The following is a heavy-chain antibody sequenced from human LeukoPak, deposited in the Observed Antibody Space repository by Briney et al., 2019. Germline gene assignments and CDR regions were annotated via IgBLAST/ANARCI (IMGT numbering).Heavy chain of an antibody. V-gene: IGHV4-59*08. Sequence: SETLSLTCTVSGGSISSYYWSWIRQPPGKGLDWIGYIYYSGSTNYNPSLKSRVTISLDTSKNQFSLNLSSVTAADTAVYYCARHHDFWSDSNWFDPWGQGTLVTVSS. J-gene: IGHJ5*02. D-gene: IGHD3-3*01. CDR1: GGSISSYY. CDR2: IYYSGST. CDR3: ARHHDFWSDSNWFDP.